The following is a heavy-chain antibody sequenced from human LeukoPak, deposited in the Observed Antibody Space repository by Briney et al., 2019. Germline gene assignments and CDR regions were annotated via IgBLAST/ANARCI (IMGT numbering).Heavy chain of an antibody. CDR2: IYYSWST. CDR1: GGSISSSRYY. V-gene: IGHV4-39*01. Sequence: SETLSLTCTVSGGSISSSRYYWGWIRQPPGKGLEWDGSIYYSWSTYYNPSLKSRVTISVDTSKNQFSLKLSSVTAADTAVYYCARSTYYDYVCGSYRPFYYWGQGTLVTVSS. J-gene: IGHJ4*02. CDR3: ARSTYYDYVCGSYRPFYY. D-gene: IGHD3-16*02.